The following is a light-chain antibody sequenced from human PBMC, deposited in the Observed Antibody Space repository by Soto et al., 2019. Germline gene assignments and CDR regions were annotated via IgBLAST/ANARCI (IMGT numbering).Light chain of an antibody. CDR2: GAS. CDR1: QSVNNDY. CDR3: QQHGTSPLT. J-gene: IGKJ4*01. Sequence: ETVLTQSPGTLSLSPGERATLSCRATQSVNNDYLAWYQQRPGLAPRLLIFGASGRATGIPDRFSGSGSGTDFTLTISRLEPEDFAIYYCQQHGTSPLTFGGGTKVEIK. V-gene: IGKV3-20*01.